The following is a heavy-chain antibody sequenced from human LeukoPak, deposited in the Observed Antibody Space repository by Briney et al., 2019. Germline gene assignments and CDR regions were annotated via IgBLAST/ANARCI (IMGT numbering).Heavy chain of an antibody. CDR3: ARANYGDYVPHDAFDI. Sequence: PSETLSLTCAVSGVSISSGGYPWSWIRQPPGKGLEWIGYIYHSGSTYYNPSLKSRVTISVDRSKNQFSLKLSSVTAADTAVYYCARANYGDYVPHDAFDIWGQGTMVTVSS. V-gene: IGHV4-30-2*01. CDR1: GVSISSGGYP. J-gene: IGHJ3*02. D-gene: IGHD4-17*01. CDR2: IYHSGST.